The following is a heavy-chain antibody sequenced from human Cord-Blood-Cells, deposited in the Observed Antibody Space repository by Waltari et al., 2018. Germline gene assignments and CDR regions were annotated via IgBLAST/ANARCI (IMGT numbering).Heavy chain of an antibody. D-gene: IGHD2-21*02. V-gene: IGHV4-34*01. J-gene: IGHJ4*02. CDR1: GGSFSGYY. Sequence: QVQLQQWGAGLLKPSETLSLTCAVYGGSFSGYYWSWIRQPPGKGLEWIGEINHRGSTNSNPSLKSRVTISVDTSKNQFSLKLSSVTAADTAVYYCARQVEVTATFDYWGQGTLVTVSS. CDR2: INHRGST. CDR3: ARQVEVTATFDY.